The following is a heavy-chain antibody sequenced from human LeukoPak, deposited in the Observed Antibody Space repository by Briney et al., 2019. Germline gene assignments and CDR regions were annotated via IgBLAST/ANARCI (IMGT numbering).Heavy chain of an antibody. J-gene: IGHJ4*02. CDR3: VRHQDCSGGSCYPRAPDY. D-gene: IGHD2-15*01. CDR2: IYPGDSDT. CDR1: GSIFNKYW. Sequence: GASLKISCQCSGSIFNKYWIGWVRQLPGKGLDWMGIIYPGDSDTRYSPSFQGQVTISADKSISTAYLQWSSLKASDTAMYYCVRHQDCSGGSCYPRAPDYWGQGTLVTVSS. V-gene: IGHV5-51*01.